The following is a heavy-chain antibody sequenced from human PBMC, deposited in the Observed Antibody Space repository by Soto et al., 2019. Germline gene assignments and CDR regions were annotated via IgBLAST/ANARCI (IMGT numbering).Heavy chain of an antibody. CDR2: ISSSGSSI. V-gene: IGHV3-48*03. CDR3: ARITMVVVVIDAFDI. CDR1: GFTFSSYE. D-gene: IGHD3-22*01. J-gene: IGHJ3*02. Sequence: GGSLRVSCAASGFTFSSYEMNWVGQSPGKGLEWVSYISSSGSSIYYADSVKGRFTISRDNAKNSLSLQMNSLRAEDTAVYYCARITMVVVVIDAFDIWGPGSLVTVSS.